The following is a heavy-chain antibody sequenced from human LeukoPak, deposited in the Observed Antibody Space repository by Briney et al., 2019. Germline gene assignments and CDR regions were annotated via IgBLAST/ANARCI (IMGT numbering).Heavy chain of an antibody. D-gene: IGHD3/OR15-3a*01. CDR3: ARADWSAFDI. J-gene: IGHJ3*02. CDR1: GFTFSSYA. Sequence: GGSLRLSCAASGFTFSSYAMHWVRQAPGKGLEWVSSISSSSSYIYYADSVKGRFTISRDNAKNSLYLQMNSLRAEDTAVYYCARADWSAFDIWGQGTMVTVSS. V-gene: IGHV3-21*01. CDR2: ISSSSSYI.